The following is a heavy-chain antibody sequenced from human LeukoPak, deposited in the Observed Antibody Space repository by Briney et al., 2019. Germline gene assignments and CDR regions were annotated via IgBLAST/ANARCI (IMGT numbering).Heavy chain of an antibody. J-gene: IGHJ4*02. D-gene: IGHD5-18*01. CDR3: TRGYSYGSAYDY. CDR1: GGSISSGSYY. V-gene: IGHV4-30-2*01. Sequence: PSQTLSLTCTVSGGSISSGSYYWSWIRQPAGKGLEWIGYIYHSGSTYYNPSLKSRVTISVDRSKNQFSLKLSSVTAADTAVYYCTRGYSYGSAYDYWGQGTLVTVSS. CDR2: IYHSGST.